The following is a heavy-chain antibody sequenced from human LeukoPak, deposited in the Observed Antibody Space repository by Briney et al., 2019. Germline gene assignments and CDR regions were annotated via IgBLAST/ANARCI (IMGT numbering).Heavy chain of an antibody. CDR3: SSQYASSSNY. J-gene: IGHJ4*02. D-gene: IGHD6-6*01. CDR2: IKEGGSEK. Sequence: GGSLRLSCAASGFTFSNYWMTWVRQAPGKGLEWVATIKEGGSEKYYVDSVKGRLTISRDNAKNSLYLQMNSLRAEDTAVYYCSSQYASSSNYRGQGTLVTVSS. V-gene: IGHV3-7*05. CDR1: GFTFSNYW.